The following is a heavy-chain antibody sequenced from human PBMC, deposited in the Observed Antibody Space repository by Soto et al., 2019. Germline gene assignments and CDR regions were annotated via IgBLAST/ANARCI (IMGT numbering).Heavy chain of an antibody. J-gene: IGHJ4*02. CDR3: AREDSIIIPAVSDF. D-gene: IGHD2-2*01. Sequence: GGSMRLSCTVSGFAFNNYGINWVRQAPGKGLEWVSSISKSDYTYYSDSVTGRFTISRDNAKNSVSLQMNTLRVEDTAVYYCAREDSIIIPAVSDFWGQGTLVTVSS. V-gene: IGHV3-21*01. CDR1: GFAFNNYG. CDR2: ISKSDYT.